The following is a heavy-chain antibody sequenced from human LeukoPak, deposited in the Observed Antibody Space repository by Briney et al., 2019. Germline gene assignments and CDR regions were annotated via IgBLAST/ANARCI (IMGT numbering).Heavy chain of an antibody. J-gene: IGHJ4*02. Sequence: EGSLRLSCAVSGFSVTANDMSWVRQAPGKGLEWVSVIYSGERTYYAASVKGRFTISRDNSRNTLYLQMNNLRAEDTAIYYCAKDWGDDWGQGNLVTVSS. D-gene: IGHD3-16*01. CDR1: GFSVTAND. CDR3: AKDWGDD. CDR2: IYSGERT. V-gene: IGHV3-53*01.